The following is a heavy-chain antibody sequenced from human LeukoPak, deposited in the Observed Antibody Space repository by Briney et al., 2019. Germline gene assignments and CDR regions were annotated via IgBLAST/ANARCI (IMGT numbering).Heavy chain of an antibody. CDR1: GFTFSSYA. V-gene: IGHV3-33*08. CDR2: IWYDGSKI. CDR3: ANYRFDY. D-gene: IGHD3-16*02. Sequence: GGSLRLSCAASGFTFSSYAMSWVRQAPGKGLEWVAVIWYDGSKIHYAESVKGRFTISRDNSKNTLYLQMNSLRAEDTAVYYCANYRFDYWGQGTLVTVSS. J-gene: IGHJ4*02.